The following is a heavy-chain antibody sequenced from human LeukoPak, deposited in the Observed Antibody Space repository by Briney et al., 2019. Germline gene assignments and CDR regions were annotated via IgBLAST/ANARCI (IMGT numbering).Heavy chain of an antibody. J-gene: IGHJ4*02. CDR3: ATITISGNVWSFSDLRIDF. Sequence: SETLSLTCAVSGYSISSGYYWGWIRQPPGKGLEWIGSMYHSGSTYYNPSLRSRVSISLDTSKNQVSLNLTSVTAADTAVYYCATITISGNVWSFSDLRIDFWGQGTLVTVSS. CDR1: GYSISSGYY. D-gene: IGHD6-19*01. CDR2: MYHSGST. V-gene: IGHV4-38-2*01.